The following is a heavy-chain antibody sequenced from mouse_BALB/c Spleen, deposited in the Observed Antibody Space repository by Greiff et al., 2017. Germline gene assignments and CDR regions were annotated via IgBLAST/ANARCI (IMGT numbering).Heavy chain of an antibody. Sequence: EVQLVESGGGLVQPGGSRKLSCAASGFTFSSFGMHWVRQAPEKGLEWVAYISSGSSTIYYADTVKGRFTISRDNPKNTLFLQMTSLRSEDTAMYYCARGVDYAMDYWGQGTSVTVSS. J-gene: IGHJ4*01. D-gene: IGHD1-1*01. CDR3: ARGVDYAMDY. CDR2: ISSGSSTI. V-gene: IGHV5-17*02. CDR1: GFTFSSFG.